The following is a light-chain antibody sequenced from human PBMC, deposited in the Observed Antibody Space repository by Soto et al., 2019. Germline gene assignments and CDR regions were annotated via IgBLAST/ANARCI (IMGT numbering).Light chain of an antibody. Sequence: QSALTQPPSAXXXXXXXXXXXCTGTSSDVGGYNYVSWYQQHPGKAPKLMIYEVSKRPSGVPDRFSGSKSGNTASLTVSGLQAEDEADYYCSSYAGSNNVVFGGGTKLTVL. CDR1: SSDVGGYNY. CDR2: EVS. CDR3: SSYAGSNNVV. J-gene: IGLJ2*01. V-gene: IGLV2-8*01.